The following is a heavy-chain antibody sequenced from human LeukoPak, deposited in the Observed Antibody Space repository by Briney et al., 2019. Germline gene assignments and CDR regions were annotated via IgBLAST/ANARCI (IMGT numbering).Heavy chain of an antibody. V-gene: IGHV4-61*02. D-gene: IGHD5-18*01. Sequence: SQTLSLTCTVSGGSISSGSYYWRWIRQPAGKGLEWIGRIYTSGSTNYNPSLKSRVTISVDTSKNQFSLKLSSVTAADTAVYYCAREGSLWLRKDYYYYMDVWGKGTTVTVSS. CDR1: GGSISSGSYY. CDR3: AREGSLWLRKDYYYYMDV. CDR2: IYTSGST. J-gene: IGHJ6*03.